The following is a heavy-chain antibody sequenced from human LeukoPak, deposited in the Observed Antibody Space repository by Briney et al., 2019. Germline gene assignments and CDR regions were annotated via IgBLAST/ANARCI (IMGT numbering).Heavy chain of an antibody. CDR1: GGSISSYL. CDR2: IYYSGST. D-gene: IGHD3-22*01. CDR3: ATAYDTGGYYRY. V-gene: IGHV4-59*01. J-gene: IGHJ4*02. Sequence: SETLSLTCTVPGGSISSYLWSWIRQTPGKGLEWIAYIYYSGSTNYNPSLKSRVAISVDTSKNQFSLKLSSVTAADTAVYYCATAYDTGGYYRYWGQGTLVTVSS.